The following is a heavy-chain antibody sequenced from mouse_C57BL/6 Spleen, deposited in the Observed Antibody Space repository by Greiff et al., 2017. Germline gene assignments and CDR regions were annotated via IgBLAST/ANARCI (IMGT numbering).Heavy chain of an antibody. J-gene: IGHJ1*03. Sequence: VQLKESEPELVKPGASVKLPCKAFETTFPDYNMAWLKQTHGKSLEWIGDSNPNNGGTIYSQKFKGKATLTVEKSSSTAYMELRSLTSEDTAVYYCARGDWYFDVWGTGTTVTVSS. V-gene: IGHV1-18*01. CDR2: SNPNNGGT. CDR1: ETTFPDYN. CDR3: ARGDWYFDV.